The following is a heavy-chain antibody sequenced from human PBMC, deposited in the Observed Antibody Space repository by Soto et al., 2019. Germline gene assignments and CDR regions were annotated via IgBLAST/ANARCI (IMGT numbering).Heavy chain of an antibody. J-gene: IGHJ4*02. CDR3: ARTYSSGWYQPQY. V-gene: IGHV3-21*01. D-gene: IGHD6-13*01. CDR1: GFTFSSYS. CDR2: ISSSSSYI. Sequence: GGSLRLSCAASGFTFSSYSMNWVRQAPGKGLEWVSSISSSSSYIYYADSVKGRFTISRDNAKNSLYLQMNSLRAEDTAVYYCARTYSSGWYQPQYWGQGTLVPVSS.